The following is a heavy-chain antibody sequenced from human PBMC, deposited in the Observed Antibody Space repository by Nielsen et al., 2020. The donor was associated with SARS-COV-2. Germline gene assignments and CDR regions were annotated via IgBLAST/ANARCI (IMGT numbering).Heavy chain of an antibody. J-gene: IGHJ2*01. Sequence: GESLKISCAASGFTFSSYAMSWVRQAPGKGLEWVSAISGSGGSTYYADSVKGRFTISRDNSKNTLYLQMNSLRAEDTAAYYCAKGEGYCSGGSCYSWYFDLWGRGTLVTVSS. CDR3: AKGEGYCSGGSCYSWYFDL. V-gene: IGHV3-23*01. CDR1: GFTFSSYA. D-gene: IGHD2-15*01. CDR2: ISGSGGST.